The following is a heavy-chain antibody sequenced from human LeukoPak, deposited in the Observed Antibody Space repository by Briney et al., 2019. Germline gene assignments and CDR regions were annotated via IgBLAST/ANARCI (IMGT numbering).Heavy chain of an antibody. V-gene: IGHV3-7*03. CDR1: GFTFSHAW. CDR2: IRQDGDTK. CDR3: ARSLPYGTTWYGRSDF. D-gene: IGHD6-13*01. J-gene: IGHJ4*02. Sequence: PGGSLRLSCAASGFTFSHAWMTWVRQAPGKGLEWVANIRQDGDTKYYVDSVKGRFTISRDNAMNSLYLQMNSLRAEDTAIYYCARSLPYGTTWYGRSDFWGQGTLVTVSS.